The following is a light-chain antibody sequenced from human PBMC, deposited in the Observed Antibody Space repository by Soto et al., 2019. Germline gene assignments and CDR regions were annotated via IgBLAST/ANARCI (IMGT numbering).Light chain of an antibody. J-gene: IGLJ1*01. CDR2: DDH. V-gene: IGLV3-21*02. CDR3: QVWDSSSDHYV. Sequence: SYELTQPPSGSVAPGQTARSSCGGDNIGTKSVHWYQQKPGQAPVLVIYDDHDRPSGIPERFSGSNSGNTATLTITRVEAGDEADYYCQVWDSSSDHYVFAAGTKATVL. CDR1: NIGTKS.